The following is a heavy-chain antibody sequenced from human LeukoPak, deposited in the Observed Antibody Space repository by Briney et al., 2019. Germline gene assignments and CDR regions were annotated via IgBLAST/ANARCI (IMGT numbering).Heavy chain of an antibody. CDR1: GDSLSSGDYS. Sequence: PSQTLSLTCAVSGDSLSSGDYSWSWIRQPPGKGLGWIGYIYHSGSTYYNPSLKSRVTISVDGSTNQFSLKLSSVTAADTAVYYCARHSIAAAGNQEPRRLMNFDYWGQGTLVTVSS. D-gene: IGHD6-13*01. V-gene: IGHV4-30-2*01. CDR3: ARHSIAAAGNQEPRRLMNFDY. CDR2: IYHSGST. J-gene: IGHJ4*02.